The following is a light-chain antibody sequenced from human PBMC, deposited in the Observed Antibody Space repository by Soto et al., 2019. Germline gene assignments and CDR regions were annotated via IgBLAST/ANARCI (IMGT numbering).Light chain of an antibody. J-gene: IGLJ1*01. CDR1: SSDVGGYNY. Sequence: QSALTQPASVSGSPGQSITISCTGTSSDVGGYNYVSWYQQHPGKAPKLMIYEVSNRPSGVSNRFSDSKSGTTASLTISGLQADDEADYSCSSYTSSSTLYVFGTGTKLTVL. V-gene: IGLV2-14*01. CDR2: EVS. CDR3: SSYTSSSTLYV.